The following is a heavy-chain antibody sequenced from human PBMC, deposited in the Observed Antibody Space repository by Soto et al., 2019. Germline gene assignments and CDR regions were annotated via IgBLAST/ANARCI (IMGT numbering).Heavy chain of an antibody. CDR3: ARDCGGDCEQWYFDR. CDR1: GFTFSSYS. Sequence: EVQLVESGGGLVKPGGSLRLSCAASGFTFSSYSMNWVRQAPGKGLEWVSSISSSSSYIYYADSVKGRFTISRDNAKNSLYLQMNSLRAEDTAVYYCARDCGGDCEQWYFDRWGRGTLVTVSS. D-gene: IGHD2-21*02. J-gene: IGHJ2*01. V-gene: IGHV3-21*01. CDR2: ISSSSSYI.